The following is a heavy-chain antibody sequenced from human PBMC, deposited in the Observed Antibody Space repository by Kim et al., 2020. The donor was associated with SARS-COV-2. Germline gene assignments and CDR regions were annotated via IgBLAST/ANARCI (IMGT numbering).Heavy chain of an antibody. CDR3: AHSHIPGPGGAYYFAF. Sequence: SGPTLVKPTQTLTLTSTFSGFSLSTIGVGVGWIRQPPGKALEWLGIIYWDDDYRYSPSLENRLTITKDSSNSQVVLTMTDMNPEDTPTYYCAHSHIPGPGGAYYFAFWGQGTLVTVSS. CDR2: IYWDDDY. V-gene: IGHV2-5*02. D-gene: IGHD3-16*01. CDR1: GFSLSTIGVG. J-gene: IGHJ4*02.